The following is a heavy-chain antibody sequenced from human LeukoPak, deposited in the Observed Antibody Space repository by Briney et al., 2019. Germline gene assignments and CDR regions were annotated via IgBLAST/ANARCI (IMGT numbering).Heavy chain of an antibody. CDR2: IYYSGST. J-gene: IGHJ4*02. CDR3: ARTDYDILTGSIDYFDY. V-gene: IGHV4-30-4*01. Sequence: PSETLSLTCTVSGGSISSGDYYWGWIRQPPGKGLEWIGCIYYSGSTYYNPSLKSRVTISVDTSKNQFSLKLSSVTAADTAVYYCARTDYDILTGSIDYFDYWGQGTLVTVSS. CDR1: GGSISSGDYY. D-gene: IGHD3-9*01.